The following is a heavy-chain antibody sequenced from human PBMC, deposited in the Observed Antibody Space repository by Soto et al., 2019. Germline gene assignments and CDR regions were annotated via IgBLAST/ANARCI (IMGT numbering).Heavy chain of an antibody. J-gene: IGHJ4*02. CDR1: GWSFSDYY. CDR3: ARGVVRRVIIQYTSFFDY. D-gene: IGHD3-10*01. CDR2: INHSGST. V-gene: IGHV4-34*01. Sequence: XETLSLTCAVDGWSFSDYYWTWVRQAPGRGLEWIGEINHSGSTYYNPSLKSRVTISVDTSKNQFSLKLSSVTAADTAVYYCARGVVRRVIIQYTSFFDYWGQGTPVTVSS.